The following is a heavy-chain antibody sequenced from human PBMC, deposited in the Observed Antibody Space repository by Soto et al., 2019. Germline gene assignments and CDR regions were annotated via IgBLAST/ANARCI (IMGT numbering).Heavy chain of an antibody. Sequence: QVQLVQSGAEVKKPGSSVKVSCKASGGTFSSYDISWVRQAPGQGLEWMGSIIPILGIANYAQKFQGRVTITTDKSTSTAYMELSSMRCEETAVYYCARDPSYDRSGYYYQGYWGQGTLVTVSS. CDR1: GGTFSSYD. J-gene: IGHJ4*02. V-gene: IGHV1-69*04. CDR3: ARDPSYDRSGYYYQGY. CDR2: IIPILGIA. D-gene: IGHD3-22*01.